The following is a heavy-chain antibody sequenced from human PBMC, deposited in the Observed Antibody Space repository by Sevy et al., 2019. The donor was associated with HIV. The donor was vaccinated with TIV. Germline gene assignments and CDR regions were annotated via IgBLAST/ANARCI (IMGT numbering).Heavy chain of an antibody. J-gene: IGHJ3*01. CDR1: GFTFSNYA. CDR3: AKGPRGRAVVIEVAFDL. V-gene: IGHV3-23*01. CDR2: ISGSSSSI. D-gene: IGHD3-10*01. Sequence: GGSLRLSCAASGFTFSNYAMTWVRQAPGKGLEWLSVISGSSSSIYYADSVKGRFTISRDNSKNTLYLQMNSLGAEDTASYYCAKGPRGRAVVIEVAFDLWGRGTMVTVSS.